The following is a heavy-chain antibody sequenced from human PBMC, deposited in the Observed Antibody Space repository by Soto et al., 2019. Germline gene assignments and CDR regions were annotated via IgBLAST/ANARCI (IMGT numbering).Heavy chain of an antibody. CDR3: ARARYIWNHDFMTGRFDP. J-gene: IGHJ5*02. CDR1: GDSISNTNYY. V-gene: IGHV4-39*01. D-gene: IGHD1-20*01. CDR2: VYYTGVT. Sequence: QLQLQVSGPGLVKPSETLSLTCTVSGDSISNTNYYWGWVRQSPGKGLEWIGSVYYTGVTYYNPSLESRVVVSVATSKNEFSLKLMSVTAADTAVYYCARARYIWNHDFMTGRFDPWGQGTLVTVS.